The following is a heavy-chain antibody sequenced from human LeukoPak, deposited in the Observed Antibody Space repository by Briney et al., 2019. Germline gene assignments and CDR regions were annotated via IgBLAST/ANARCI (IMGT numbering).Heavy chain of an antibody. D-gene: IGHD2-15*01. V-gene: IGHV4-39*07. CDR1: GGSFSTTGYY. CDR2: IFYSGGT. CDR3: ATISTSTGFFDY. J-gene: IGHJ4*02. Sequence: SETLSLTCAVSGGSFSTTGYYWGWLRQPPGKGLEWFGHIFYSGGTYYNPSLENRVIISVDTSKNQFSLQLNSLTAADTAVYFCATISTSTGFFDYWGQGTLVTVSS.